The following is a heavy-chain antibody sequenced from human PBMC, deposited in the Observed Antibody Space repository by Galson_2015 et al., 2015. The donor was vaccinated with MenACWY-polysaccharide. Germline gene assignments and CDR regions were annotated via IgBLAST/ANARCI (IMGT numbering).Heavy chain of an antibody. CDR1: GGSISSYY. Sequence: LSLTCTVSGGSISSYYWTWIRQPPGKGLEWVGYINYSGSTNHNPSLKSRVTMSVDTSKNQFSLNLTSVTDADTAVYYCARAIAVAGQRRDFDLWGRGTLVTVSS. V-gene: IGHV4-59*01. CDR2: INYSGST. J-gene: IGHJ2*01. CDR3: ARAIAVAGQRRDFDL. D-gene: IGHD6-19*01.